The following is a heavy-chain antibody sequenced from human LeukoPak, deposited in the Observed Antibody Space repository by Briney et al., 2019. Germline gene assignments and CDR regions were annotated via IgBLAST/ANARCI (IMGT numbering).Heavy chain of an antibody. V-gene: IGHV3-48*03. CDR1: GFTFSSYE. CDR2: ISSSGSTI. CDR3: ARSRIGAFDI. J-gene: IGHJ3*02. Sequence: PGGSLRLSCAASGFTFSSYEMNWVRQAPGKGLEWVSYISSSGSTIYYADSVKGRFTISRDNAKNSLYLQMNSLRAEDTAVYYCARSRIGAFDIWGQGTMVTVSS.